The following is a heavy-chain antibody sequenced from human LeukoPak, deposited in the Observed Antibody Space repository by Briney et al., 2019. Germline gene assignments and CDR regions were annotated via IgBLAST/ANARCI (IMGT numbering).Heavy chain of an antibody. J-gene: IGHJ4*02. CDR2: INNDGSGT. CDR1: GFTFSSYW. Sequence: PGGSLRLSCAASGFTFSSYWMHWVRQAPGKGPVWVSRINNDGSGTTYADSVKGRFTISRDDAKNTLYLQMNSLRAEDTAVYYCARHGRYNWNHFDYWGQGTLVTVSS. D-gene: IGHD1-20*01. V-gene: IGHV3-74*01. CDR3: ARHGRYNWNHFDY.